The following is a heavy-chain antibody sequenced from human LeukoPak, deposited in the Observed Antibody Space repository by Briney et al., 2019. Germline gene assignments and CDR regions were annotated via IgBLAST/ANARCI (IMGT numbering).Heavy chain of an antibody. CDR2: ISSSSSTI. CDR3: ARVGVVVPAAMKDLYYMDV. V-gene: IGHV3-48*01. CDR1: GFTFSSYS. J-gene: IGHJ6*03. D-gene: IGHD2-2*01. Sequence: GGSLRLSCAASGFTFSSYSMNWVRQAPGKGREWVSYISSSSSTIYYADSVKGRFTISRDNAKNSLYLQMNSLRAEDTAVYYCARVGVVVPAAMKDLYYMDVWGKGTTVTVSS.